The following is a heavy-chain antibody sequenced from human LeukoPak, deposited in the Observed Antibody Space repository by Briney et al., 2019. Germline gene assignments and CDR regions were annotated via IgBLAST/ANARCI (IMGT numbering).Heavy chain of an antibody. CDR3: ARDGGSSWYRAFDI. CDR1: GGSISSYS. CDR2: IYTSGST. J-gene: IGHJ3*02. V-gene: IGHV4-4*07. Sequence: SETLSLTCTVSGGSISSYSWSWIRQPAGKGLEWFGRIYTSGSTNYNPSLKSRVTMSVDTSKNQFSLKLSSVTAADTAVYYCARDGGSSWYRAFDIWGQGTMVTVSS. D-gene: IGHD6-13*01.